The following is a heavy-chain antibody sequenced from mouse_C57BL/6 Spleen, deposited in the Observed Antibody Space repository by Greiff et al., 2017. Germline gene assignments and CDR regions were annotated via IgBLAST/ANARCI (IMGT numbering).Heavy chain of an antibody. D-gene: IGHD4-1*01. CDR1: GFTFSDYG. V-gene: IGHV5-17*01. CDR2: ISSGSSTI. J-gene: IGHJ2*01. CDR3: ARRTGTGEFDY. Sequence: EVKLVESGGGLVKPGGSLKLSCAASGFTFSDYGMHWVRQAPEKGLEWVAYISSGSSTIYYADTVKGRFTISRDNAKNTLFLQLTSLRSEDTAMYYCARRTGTGEFDYWGQGTTLTVSS.